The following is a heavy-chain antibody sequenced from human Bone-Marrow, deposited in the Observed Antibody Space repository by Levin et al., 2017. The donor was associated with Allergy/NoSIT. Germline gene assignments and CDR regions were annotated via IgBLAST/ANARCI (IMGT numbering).Heavy chain of an antibody. CDR1: GFSLNRNGVG. Sequence: GSGPTLVKPTQTLTLTCSFSGFSLNRNGVGVAWIRQPPGKALEWLAFIFWDGNKHYSPSLKTRLAITEDTSKSQVLLTLTNGDPMDTATYFCAHRHTNEGGAVVTFDSWGQGTLVTVSS. D-gene: IGHD2-21*02. CDR2: IFWDGNK. V-gene: IGHV2-5*02. CDR3: AHRHTNEGGAVVTFDS. J-gene: IGHJ5*01.